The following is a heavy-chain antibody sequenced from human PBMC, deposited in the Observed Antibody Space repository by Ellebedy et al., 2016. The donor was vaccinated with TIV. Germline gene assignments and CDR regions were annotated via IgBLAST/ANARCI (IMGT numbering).Heavy chain of an antibody. D-gene: IGHD6-13*01. J-gene: IGHJ4*02. V-gene: IGHV3-11*04. CDR2: ISSTGRTT. Sequence: GESLKISCAASGFTFSDYYMSWIRQAPGKGLEWVSYISSTGRTTFYADSVKVRFTVSRDNAKNSLYVQMNSLRAEDTAVYYCWYPGTPRADRVDYWGQGTLVTVSS. CDR3: WYPGTPRADRVDY. CDR1: GFTFSDYY.